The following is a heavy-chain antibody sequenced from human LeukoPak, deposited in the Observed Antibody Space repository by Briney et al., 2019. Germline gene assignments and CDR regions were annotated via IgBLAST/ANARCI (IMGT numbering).Heavy chain of an antibody. CDR2: INAGNGNT. J-gene: IGHJ5*02. D-gene: IGHD2-21*01. CDR1: GYTFTSYA. CDR3: AKAENLYSSPNL. Sequence: ASVKVSCKASGYTFTSYAMHWVRQAPGQRLEWMGWINAGNGNTKYSQKFQGRVTITRDTSASTAYMELSSLRSEDTAVYYCAKAENLYSSPNLWGQGALVTVSS. V-gene: IGHV1-3*01.